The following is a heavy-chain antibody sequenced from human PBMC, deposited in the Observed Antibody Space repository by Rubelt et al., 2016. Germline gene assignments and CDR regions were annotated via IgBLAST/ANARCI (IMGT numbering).Heavy chain of an antibody. J-gene: IGHJ4*02. CDR3: ARELQRYDY. D-gene: IGHD4-11*01. V-gene: IGHV4-4*02. CDR1: GGSITSSNW. Sequence: QVQLQESGPGLVKPSGTLSLTCAVSGGSITSSNWWSWVRQPPGKGLEWIGSIYYSGSTYYSPSLKSRVTISVDTSKNHFSLKLSSVTAADTAVYYCARELQRYDYWGQGTLVTVSS. CDR2: IYYSGST.